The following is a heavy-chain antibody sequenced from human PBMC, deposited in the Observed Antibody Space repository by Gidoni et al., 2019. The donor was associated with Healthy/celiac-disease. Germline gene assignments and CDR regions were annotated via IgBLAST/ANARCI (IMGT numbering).Heavy chain of an antibody. CDR3: ARFTVTTFYFDY. Sequence: QLQLQESGPGLVKPSETLSLTCTVSGGSISSSSYYWGWIRQPPGKGLEWIGSIYYSGSTYYNPSLKSRVTISVDTSKNQFSLKLSSVTAADTAVYYCARFTVTTFYFDYWGQGTLVTVSS. J-gene: IGHJ4*02. CDR2: IYYSGST. CDR1: GGSISSSSYY. V-gene: IGHV4-39*01. D-gene: IGHD4-17*01.